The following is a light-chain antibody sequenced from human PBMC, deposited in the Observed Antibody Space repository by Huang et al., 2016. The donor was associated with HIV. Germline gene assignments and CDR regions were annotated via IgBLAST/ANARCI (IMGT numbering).Light chain of an antibody. CDR1: QTLLHSKGYNY. CDR3: MQALQTPRT. J-gene: IGKJ1*01. Sequence: DIVMTQSPLSLPVTPGEPASISCRSSQTLLHSKGYNYLDWYLQKPGQSPQLLIYLGSNRAPGVPDRCSGSGSGTDFTLKISRVEDEDVGVYYCMQALQTPRTFGQGTKVEIK. V-gene: IGKV2-28*01. CDR2: LGS.